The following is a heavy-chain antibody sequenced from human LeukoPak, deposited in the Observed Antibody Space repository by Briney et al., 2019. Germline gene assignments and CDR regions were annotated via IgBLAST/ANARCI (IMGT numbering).Heavy chain of an antibody. Sequence: SQTLSLTCAISGDSVSSNSAAWNWLRQSPSRGLEWLGRTYYRSKWFVDYAGSVKGRITINPVTSRNQFSLQLNSVTPEDTAVYYCARDVNWGRYGLNVWGQGTTVTVSS. CDR2: TYYRSKWFV. CDR1: GDSVSSNSAA. V-gene: IGHV6-1*01. CDR3: ARDVNWGRYGLNV. D-gene: IGHD7-27*01. J-gene: IGHJ6*02.